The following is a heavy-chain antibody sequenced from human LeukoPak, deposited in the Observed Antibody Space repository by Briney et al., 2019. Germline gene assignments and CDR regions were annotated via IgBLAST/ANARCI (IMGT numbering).Heavy chain of an antibody. D-gene: IGHD3-10*01. J-gene: IGHJ5*02. CDR3: VQSRFGELLLFDP. CDR2: IYYSGST. Sequence: SETLSLTCTVSGGSISSGGNYWSWIRQHPGKGLEWIGYIYYSGSTYYNPSLKSRVTISVDTSKNQFSLKLSSVTAADTAVYYCVQSRFGELLLFDPWGQGTLVTVSS. V-gene: IGHV4-31*02. CDR1: GGSISSGGNY.